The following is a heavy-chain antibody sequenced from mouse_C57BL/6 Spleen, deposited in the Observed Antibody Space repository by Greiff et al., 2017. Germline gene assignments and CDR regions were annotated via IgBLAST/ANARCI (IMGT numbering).Heavy chain of an antibody. J-gene: IGHJ2*01. D-gene: IGHD4-1*01. CDR3: ARELVY. CDR2: ISSGGSYT. V-gene: IGHV5-6*01. CDR1: GFTFSSYG. Sequence: EVTLVESGGDLVKPGGSLKLSCAASGFTFSSYGMSWVRQTPDKRLEWVATISSGGSYTYYPDSVKGRFTISRDNAKNTLYLQMSSLKSEDTAMYYCARELVYWGQGTTLTVSS.